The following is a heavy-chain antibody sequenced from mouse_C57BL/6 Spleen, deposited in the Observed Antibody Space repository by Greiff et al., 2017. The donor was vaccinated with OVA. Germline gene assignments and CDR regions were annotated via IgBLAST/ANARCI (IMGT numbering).Heavy chain of an antibody. CDR3: ARRGGYPYAMDY. J-gene: IGHJ4*01. D-gene: IGHD2-2*01. CDR1: GYTFTDYY. Sequence: DVQLQESGPVLVKPGASVKMSCKASGYTFTDYYMNWVKQSHGKSLEWIGVINPYNGGTSYNQKFKGKATLTVDKSSSTAYMELNSLTSEDSAVYYCARRGGYPYAMDYWGQGTSVTVSS. CDR2: INPYNGGT. V-gene: IGHV1-19*01.